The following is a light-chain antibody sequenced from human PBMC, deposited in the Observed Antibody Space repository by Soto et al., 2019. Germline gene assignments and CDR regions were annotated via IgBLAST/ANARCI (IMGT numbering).Light chain of an antibody. Sequence: QSVLTQPPSASGSLGQSVTISCTGSSSDVGTYNYVPWYQQYPGKAPKLMIYEVTKRPSGVPDRFSGSKSGNTASLTVSGLQADDEADYYCSSYAGSNNFVVFGGGTKVTVL. CDR3: SSYAGSNNFVV. V-gene: IGLV2-8*01. J-gene: IGLJ2*01. CDR2: EVT. CDR1: SSDVGTYNY.